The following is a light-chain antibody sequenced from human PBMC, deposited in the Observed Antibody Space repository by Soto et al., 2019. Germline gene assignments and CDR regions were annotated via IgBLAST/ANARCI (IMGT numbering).Light chain of an antibody. Sequence: EIVMTQSPATLSVSPGERATLSCRASQNVNSNLAWYQQKPGQAPRLLIYDASARATGIPVRFSGSGSGAEFTLAISGLQSEDFAVYYCQQYNNWPLTFGGGTKVEIK. CDR2: DAS. CDR1: QNVNSN. CDR3: QQYNNWPLT. V-gene: IGKV3D-15*01. J-gene: IGKJ4*01.